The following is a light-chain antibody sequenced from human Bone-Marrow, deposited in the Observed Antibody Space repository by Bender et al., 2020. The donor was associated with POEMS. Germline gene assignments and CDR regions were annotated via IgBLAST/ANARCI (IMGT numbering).Light chain of an antibody. Sequence: QSVVTQPPSLSEAPRQRVTIPCSGSSSNIGNHGVNWYQQLPGEAPKFLIYYHDLLTPGVSDRFSASKSGTSASLAISELQSEDEALYYCSAWDDRLSGWVFGGGTKLTVL. V-gene: IGLV1-36*01. CDR3: SAWDDRLSGWV. CDR1: SSNIGNHG. J-gene: IGLJ3*02. CDR2: YHD.